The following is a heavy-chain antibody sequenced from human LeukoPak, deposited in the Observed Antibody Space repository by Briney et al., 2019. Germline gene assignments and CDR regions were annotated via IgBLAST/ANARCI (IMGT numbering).Heavy chain of an antibody. CDR1: GGSISYAY. J-gene: IGHJ3*02. V-gene: IGHV4-59*01. CDR2: IDNSGST. Sequence: SETLSLTCTVSGGSISYAYWSWIRQPPGKGLEWIGYIDNSGSTNYNPSLKSRVTMSVDTSENQFSLRLTSVTAADTAFYYCARDNALGFFDMWGQGTMVTVSS. D-gene: IGHD7-27*01. CDR3: ARDNALGFFDM.